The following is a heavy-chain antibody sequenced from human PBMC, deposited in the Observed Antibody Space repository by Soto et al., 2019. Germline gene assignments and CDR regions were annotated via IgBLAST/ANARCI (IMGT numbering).Heavy chain of an antibody. Sequence: SETLSLTCTVSGGSISSYYWSWIRQPPGKGLEWIGYIYYSGSTYYNPSLKSRVTISVDTSKNQFSLKLSSVTAADTAVYYCAGSNTNYYDSSGYLVGWFDPWGQGTLVTVSS. CDR3: AGSNTNYYDSSGYLVGWFDP. V-gene: IGHV4-59*04. CDR1: GGSISSYY. CDR2: IYYSGST. D-gene: IGHD3-22*01. J-gene: IGHJ5*02.